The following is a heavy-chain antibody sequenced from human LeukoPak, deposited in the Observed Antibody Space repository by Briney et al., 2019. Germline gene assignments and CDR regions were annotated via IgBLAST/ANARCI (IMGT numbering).Heavy chain of an antibody. D-gene: IGHD6-19*01. CDR2: ISHSRGT. J-gene: IGHJ2*01. Sequence: SETLSLTCTASGGSIGGSAYYWAGIRQPPGKGLEGMGSISHSRGTYDNPSLKSRVTISVDTSTNQFSLKLSSVTAADTAVYYCARGAVAYRYFDLWAVAPWSLSPQ. CDR3: ARGAVAYRYFDL. V-gene: IGHV4-39*07. CDR1: GGSIGGSAYY.